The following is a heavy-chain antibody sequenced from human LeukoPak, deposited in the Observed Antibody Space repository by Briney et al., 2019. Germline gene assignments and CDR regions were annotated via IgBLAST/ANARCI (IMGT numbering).Heavy chain of an antibody. CDR3: ARSREPGRDGDY. Sequence: GGSLRLSCAASGFTSSSYWMHWVRQVPGKGLVWVSRISSDGIGTAYADSVKGRFTLSRDNAKNTLYLQMNSLRADDTAVYYCARSREPGRDGDYWGQGTLVTVSS. CDR1: GFTSSSYW. J-gene: IGHJ4*02. D-gene: IGHD5-24*01. V-gene: IGHV3-74*01. CDR2: ISSDGIGT.